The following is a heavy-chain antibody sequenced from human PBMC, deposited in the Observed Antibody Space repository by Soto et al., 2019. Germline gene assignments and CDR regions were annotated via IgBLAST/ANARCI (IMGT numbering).Heavy chain of an antibody. CDR1: GYTFSNFW. D-gene: IGHD6-13*01. V-gene: IGHV5-51*01. CDR3: ARSPRSSPYFDY. CDR2: IYPGDSET. Sequence: GESLKISCECSGYTFSNFWIAWVRQLPGKGLEYMGIIYPGDSETRYSPSFHGKVTISADRSIGTAYLQWSSLEASDSAFYFCARSPRSSPYFDYWGQGALVTVSS. J-gene: IGHJ4*02.